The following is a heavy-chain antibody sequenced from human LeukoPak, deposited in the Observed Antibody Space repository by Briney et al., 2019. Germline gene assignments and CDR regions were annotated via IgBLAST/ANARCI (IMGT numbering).Heavy chain of an antibody. CDR1: GGSISGYY. CDR2: IYYSGST. J-gene: IGHJ5*02. Sequence: KPSETLSLTCTVFGGSISGYYWSWIRQPPGKGLEWIGYIYYSGSTNYNPSLKSRVTISVDTSKNQFSLKLSSVTAADTAVYYCARLPPRYSSSWFNWFDPWGQGTLVTVSS. CDR3: ARLPPRYSSSWFNWFDP. D-gene: IGHD6-13*01. V-gene: IGHV4-59*08.